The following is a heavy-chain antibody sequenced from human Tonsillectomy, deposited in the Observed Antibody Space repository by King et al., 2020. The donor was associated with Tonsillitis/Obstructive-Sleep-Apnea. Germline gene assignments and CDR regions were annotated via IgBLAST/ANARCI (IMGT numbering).Heavy chain of an antibody. CDR1: GHNFSNYG. V-gene: IGHV1-18*01. CDR3: RAVVVIPGHSDHMDV. CDR2: ITVHNGKR. J-gene: IGHJ6*03. D-gene: IGHD3-22*01. Sequence: VQLVQSGGEVKKPGASVKVSCKASGHNFSNYGISWVRQAPGQGLEWMGWITVHNGKRDSAQKFQGRVSMTTDTSTRTAYMELRSLRSDDTAVYYCRAVVVIPGHSDHMDVVGEGTTVTVSS.